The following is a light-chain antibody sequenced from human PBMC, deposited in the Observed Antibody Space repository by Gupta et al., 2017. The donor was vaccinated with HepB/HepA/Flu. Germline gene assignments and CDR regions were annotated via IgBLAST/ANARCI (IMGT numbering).Light chain of an antibody. J-gene: IGLJ2*01. CDR2: EVS. CDR1: SSDVGSYNL. CDR3: CSYAGSSTVV. Sequence: SALTQPASVSGSPGQSITSSCPGTSSDVGSYNLVSWYQQHPGKAPKLMIYEVSKRTSGVSNRFSGSKSGNTASLTISGLQAEDETYYYCCSYAGSSTVVFGGGTKLTVL. V-gene: IGLV2-23*02.